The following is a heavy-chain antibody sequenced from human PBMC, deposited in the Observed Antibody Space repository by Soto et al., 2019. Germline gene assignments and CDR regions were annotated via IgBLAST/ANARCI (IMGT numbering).Heavy chain of an antibody. V-gene: IGHV3-21*01. CDR2: ISSSSSYI. Sequence: GGSLRLSCAASGFTFSSYSMNWVRQAPGKGLEWVSSISSSSSYIYYADSVKGRFTISRDNAKNSLYLQMNSLRAEDTAVYYCASTSWVTGGWFDRWGQGNRVTVAS. CDR3: ASTSWVTGGWFDR. D-gene: IGHD2-21*02. J-gene: IGHJ5*02. CDR1: GFTFSSYS.